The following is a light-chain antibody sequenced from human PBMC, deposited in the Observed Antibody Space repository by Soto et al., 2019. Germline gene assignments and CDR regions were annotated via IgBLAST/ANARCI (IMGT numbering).Light chain of an antibody. CDR2: EVS. J-gene: IGLJ1*01. CDR3: NSYAGDIIRFA. Sequence: QSVLTQPASVSGSPGQSVTISCTGTSSDVGAYKYVSWYQQHPGKAPKLMIYEVSNRPSGVSNRFSGSKSGNTASLTISGLQADDEADYYCNSYAGDIIRFALGTGTKVTVL. CDR1: SSDVGAYKY. V-gene: IGLV2-14*01.